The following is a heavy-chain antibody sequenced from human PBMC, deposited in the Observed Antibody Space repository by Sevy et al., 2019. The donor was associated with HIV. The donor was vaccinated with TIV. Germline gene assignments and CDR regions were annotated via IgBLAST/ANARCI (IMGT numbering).Heavy chain of an antibody. Sequence: GGSLRLSCAASGFTFSGSDMHWVRQVKGKGLEWISSIGTLAGTFYADSVKGRFTISRDNAQSYLYLHMSSLKVGDTALYFCVRGLQTHCDRTACPLDYWGQGTLVTVSS. CDR1: GFTFSGSD. CDR3: VRGLQTHCDRTACPLDY. V-gene: IGHV3-13*01. CDR2: IGTLAGT. D-gene: IGHD2-21*01. J-gene: IGHJ4*02.